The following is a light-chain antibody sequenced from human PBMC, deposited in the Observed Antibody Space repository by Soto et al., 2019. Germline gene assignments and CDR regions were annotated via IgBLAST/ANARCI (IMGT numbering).Light chain of an antibody. CDR1: QSVSSSY. CDR3: QQYGSSPT. Sequence: EIVLTQSPGTLSLSPGERATLSCRASQSVSSSYLARYQQKPGQAPRLLIYGASSRATGLPDRFSGSGSGTDFTLTISRLEPEDFAVYYCQQYGSSPTFGQGTKVEIK. V-gene: IGKV3-20*01. J-gene: IGKJ1*01. CDR2: GAS.